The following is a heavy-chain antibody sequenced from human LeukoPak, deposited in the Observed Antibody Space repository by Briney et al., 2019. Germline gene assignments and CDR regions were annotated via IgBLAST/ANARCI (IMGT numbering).Heavy chain of an antibody. D-gene: IGHD1-26*01. Sequence: GGSLRLSCAASGFTFSSYEMNWVRQAPGKGLEWVSYISSSGSTIYYADSVKGRFTISRDNAKNSLYLQMNSLRIEDTAIYYCATDIRAVGDSRYFDYWGQGALVTVSS. CDR1: GFTFSSYE. J-gene: IGHJ4*02. CDR3: ATDIRAVGDSRYFDY. V-gene: IGHV3-48*03. CDR2: ISSSGSTI.